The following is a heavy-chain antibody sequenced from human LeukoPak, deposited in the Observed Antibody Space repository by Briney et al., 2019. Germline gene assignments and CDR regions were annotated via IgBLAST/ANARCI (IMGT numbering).Heavy chain of an antibody. Sequence: PSETLSLTCTVSGGSISSHYWNWIRQPPGKGLEWIGYISYSGSTNYNPSLKSRVTMSVDTSKNQFSLRLSSVTAADTAVYYCARHGSSYSFDCWGQGTLVTVSS. CDR3: ARHGSSYSFDC. D-gene: IGHD6-13*01. CDR2: ISYSGST. J-gene: IGHJ4*02. CDR1: GGSISSHY. V-gene: IGHV4-59*08.